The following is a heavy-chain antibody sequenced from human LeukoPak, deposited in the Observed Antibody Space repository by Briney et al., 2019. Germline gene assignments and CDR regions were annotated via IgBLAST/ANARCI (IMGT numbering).Heavy chain of an antibody. V-gene: IGHV1-46*01. CDR2: INPSGGST. J-gene: IGHJ5*02. D-gene: IGHD3-22*01. CDR1: GYTFISYY. CDR3: ARRGDHYDSGDYYYWFDP. Sequence: GASVKVSCKAFGYTFISYYMNWVRQAPGQGLEWMGIINPSGGSTSYAQKFQGRVTMTRDTSTSTVYMDLSSLRSEDTAVYYCARRGDHYDSGDYYYWFDPWGQGTLVTVSS.